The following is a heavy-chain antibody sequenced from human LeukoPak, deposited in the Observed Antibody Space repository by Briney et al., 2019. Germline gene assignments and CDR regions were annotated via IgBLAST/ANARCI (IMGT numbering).Heavy chain of an antibody. CDR3: ARDPPGDSSGRAVE. V-gene: IGHV1-69*05. CDR1: GGTFSSYA. Sequence: ASVKVSCKASGGTFSSYAISWVRQAPGQGLEWMGGIIPIFGTANYAQKFQGRVTITTDESTSTAYMELSSLRSEDTAVYYCARDPPGDSSGRAVEWGQGTLVTVSS. D-gene: IGHD3-22*01. CDR2: IIPIFGTA. J-gene: IGHJ4*02.